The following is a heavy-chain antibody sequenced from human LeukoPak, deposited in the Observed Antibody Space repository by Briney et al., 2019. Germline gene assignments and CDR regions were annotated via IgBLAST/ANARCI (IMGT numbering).Heavy chain of an antibody. J-gene: IGHJ6*02. CDR1: GFTFSSYA. V-gene: IGHV3-30-3*01. CDR2: ISYDGSNK. CDR3: ARGGGRTFGDLHSRKYYYYGMDV. Sequence: GGSLRLSCAASGFTFSSYAMHWVRQAPGKGLEWVAVISYDGSNKYYADSVKGRFTISRDNSKNTLYLQMNSLRAEDTAVYYCARGGGRTFGDLHSRKYYYYGMDVWGQGTTVTVSS. D-gene: IGHD2-21*02.